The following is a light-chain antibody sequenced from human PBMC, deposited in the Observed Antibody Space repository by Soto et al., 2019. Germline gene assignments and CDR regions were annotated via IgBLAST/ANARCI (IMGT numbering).Light chain of an antibody. CDR2: GAS. CDR1: QTISSN. CDR3: QQYGSWLQT. J-gene: IGKJ1*01. V-gene: IGKV3-15*01. Sequence: EIVLTQSPATLSVSPGDGATLSCRASQTISSNLAWYQQKPGQAPRLLIYGASTRATGIPARFSGSGSGTEFTLTITSLQSEDFAISYCQQYGSWLQTFGQGTKVEIK.